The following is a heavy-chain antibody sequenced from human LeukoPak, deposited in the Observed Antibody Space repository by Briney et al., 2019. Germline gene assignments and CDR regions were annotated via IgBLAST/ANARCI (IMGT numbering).Heavy chain of an antibody. J-gene: IGHJ4*02. CDR1: GFTFSNAW. D-gene: IGHD4-17*01. CDR2: IKSKTDGGTT. CDR3: TTDDYGDLVFDY. Sequence: KPGGSLGLSCAASGFTFSNAWMSWVRQAPGKGLEWVGRIKSKTDGGTTDYAAPVKGRFTISRDDSKNTLYLQMNSLKTEDTAVYYCTTDDYGDLVFDYWGQGTLVTVSS. V-gene: IGHV3-15*01.